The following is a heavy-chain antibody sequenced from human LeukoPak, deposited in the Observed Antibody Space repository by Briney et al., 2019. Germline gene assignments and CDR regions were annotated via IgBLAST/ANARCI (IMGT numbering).Heavy chain of an antibody. CDR3: ARDLGYLA. Sequence: GGSLRLSCAASGFSVSSNYMSWVRQAPGKGLEWVSIIYSGGSTYYADSVKGRFTISRDNSKNTLHLQMNSLRAEDTAVYYCARDLGYLAWGRGTLVTVSS. CDR1: GFSVSSNY. V-gene: IGHV3-53*01. CDR2: IYSGGST. D-gene: IGHD1-1*01. J-gene: IGHJ5*02.